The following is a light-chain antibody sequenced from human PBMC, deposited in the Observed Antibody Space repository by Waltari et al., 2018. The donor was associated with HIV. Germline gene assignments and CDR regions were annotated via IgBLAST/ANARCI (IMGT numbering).Light chain of an antibody. CDR2: AAS. CDR3: QQYYSYPTWT. CDR1: QGISSY. Sequence: AIRMTQSPSSFSAATGDRVTIPCRASQGISSYLAWYQQKPGNAPKLLIYAASTLQSGVPSRFSGSGSGTDFTLTISCLQSEDFATYYCQQYYSYPTWTFGQGTKVEIK. V-gene: IGKV1-8*01. J-gene: IGKJ1*01.